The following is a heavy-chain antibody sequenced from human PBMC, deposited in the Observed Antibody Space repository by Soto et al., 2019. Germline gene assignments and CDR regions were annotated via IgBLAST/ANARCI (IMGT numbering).Heavy chain of an antibody. CDR1: GFTFSSYW. D-gene: IGHD3-16*01. V-gene: IGHV3-7*01. CDR2: IKQDGSDK. Sequence: GGSLRLSCAASGFTFSSYWMSWVRQAPGKGLEWVANIKQDGSDKNYVDSVKGRFTISRDNAENSLYLQMNSLRAEDTAVYYCARGGGNFECWGQGTLVTVSS. CDR3: ARGGGNFEC. J-gene: IGHJ4*02.